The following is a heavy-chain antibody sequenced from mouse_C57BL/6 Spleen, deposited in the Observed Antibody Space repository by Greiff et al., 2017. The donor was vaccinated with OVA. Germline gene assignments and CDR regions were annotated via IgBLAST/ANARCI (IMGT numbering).Heavy chain of an antibody. Sequence: QVQLKQPGAELVKPGASVKLSCKASGYTFTSYWMHWVKQRPGQGLEWIGMIHPNSGSTNYNEKFKSKATLTVDKSSSTAYMQLSSLTSEDSAVYYCARGEYPSYAMDYWGQGTSVTVSS. V-gene: IGHV1-64*01. CDR1: GYTFTSYW. D-gene: IGHD5-1*01. J-gene: IGHJ4*01. CDR2: IHPNSGST. CDR3: ARGEYPSYAMDY.